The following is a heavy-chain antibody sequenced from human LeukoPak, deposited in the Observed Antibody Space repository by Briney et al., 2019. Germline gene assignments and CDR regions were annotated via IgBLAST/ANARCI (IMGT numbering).Heavy chain of an antibody. CDR1: GDSISDRNYY. D-gene: IGHD6-19*01. CDR2: VYYSGST. CDR3: ARRRGGWSGDFDS. Sequence: SETLSLTCTVSGDSISDRNYYWGWVRQPPGKGLEWIGNVYYSGSTYYNPSLKSRVTISIDTSMNQFSLKLTSVTAADTAVYYCARRRGGWSGDFDSWGQGTLVTVSS. J-gene: IGHJ4*02. V-gene: IGHV4-39*07.